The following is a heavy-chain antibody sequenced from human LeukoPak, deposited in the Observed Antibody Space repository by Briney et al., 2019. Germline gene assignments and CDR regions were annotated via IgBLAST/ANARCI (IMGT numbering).Heavy chain of an antibody. D-gene: IGHD2-2*01. Sequence: SQTLSLTCAIFGDSVSSNSAAWNWIRQSPSRGLEWLGRTYYRSKWYNDYAVSVKSRITINPDTSKNQFSLQLNSVTPEDTAVYYCARSYCSSTSCHLLNWGQGTLVTVSS. CDR3: ARSYCSSTSCHLLN. J-gene: IGHJ4*02. CDR1: GDSVSSNSAA. V-gene: IGHV6-1*01. CDR2: TYYRSKWYN.